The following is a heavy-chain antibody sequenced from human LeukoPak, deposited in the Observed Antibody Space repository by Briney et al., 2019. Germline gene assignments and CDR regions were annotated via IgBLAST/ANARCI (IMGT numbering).Heavy chain of an antibody. J-gene: IGHJ4*02. CDR3: ARATSYDILTGHGI. CDR2: ISSSSSYI. Sequence: PGGSLRLSCAASGFTFSTYTMNWVRQAPGKGLEWVSSISSSSSYIYYADPVKGRFTISRDNAKNSLYLQMSSLRAEDTAVYYCARATSYDILTGHGIWGQGTLVTVSS. CDR1: GFTFSTYT. D-gene: IGHD3-9*01. V-gene: IGHV3-21*01.